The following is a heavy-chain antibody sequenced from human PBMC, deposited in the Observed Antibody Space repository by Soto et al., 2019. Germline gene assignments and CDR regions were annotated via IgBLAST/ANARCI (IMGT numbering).Heavy chain of an antibody. CDR3: ARVNYYDSSGYYYYYYGMDV. J-gene: IGHJ6*02. CDR2: INHSGST. Sequence: PSETLSLTCAVYGGSFSGYYWSWIRQPPGKGLEWIGEINHSGSTNYNPSLKSRVTISVDTSKNQFSLKLSSVTAADTAVYYCARVNYYDSSGYYYYYYGMDVWGQGTTVT. V-gene: IGHV4-34*01. D-gene: IGHD3-22*01. CDR1: GGSFSGYY.